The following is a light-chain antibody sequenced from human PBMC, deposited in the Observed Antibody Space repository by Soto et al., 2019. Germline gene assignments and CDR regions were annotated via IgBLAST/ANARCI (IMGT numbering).Light chain of an antibody. CDR2: GTS. J-gene: IGKJ5*01. CDR1: QSVSDN. Sequence: EIVMTQSPVTLSVSPGERATLSCRACQSVSDNLAWYQQKPGQAPRLLIYGTSTRATGIPASFSGSGSGTEFTLTISSLQSEDYAVYYCQQHNDWPTFGQGTRLEIK. V-gene: IGKV3-15*01. CDR3: QQHNDWPT.